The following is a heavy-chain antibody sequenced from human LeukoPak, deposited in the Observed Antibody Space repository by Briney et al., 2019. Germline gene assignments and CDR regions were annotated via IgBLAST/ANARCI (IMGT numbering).Heavy chain of an antibody. J-gene: IGHJ3*02. Sequence: GGSLRLSCAASGFTFSSYSMNWVRQAPGKGLEWVSYISSSSSTIYYADSVKGRFTISRDNAKSSLYLQMNSLRAEDTAVYYCARDDSSGSDAFDIWGQGTMVTVSS. CDR3: ARDDSSGSDAFDI. CDR2: ISSSSSTI. D-gene: IGHD3-22*01. CDR1: GFTFSSYS. V-gene: IGHV3-48*01.